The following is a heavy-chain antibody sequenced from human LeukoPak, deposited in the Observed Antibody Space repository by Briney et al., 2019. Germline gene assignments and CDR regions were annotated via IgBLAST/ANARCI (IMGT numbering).Heavy chain of an antibody. Sequence: SVKVSCKATGYTFTSYYMHWVRQAPGQGLEWMGIINPSGGSTSYAQKFQGRVTMTRDTSTSTVYMELSSLRSEDTAVYYCARGMYSGSYDVAFDIWGQGTMVTVSS. V-gene: IGHV1-46*01. CDR3: ARGMYSGSYDVAFDI. D-gene: IGHD1-26*01. CDR2: INPSGGST. CDR1: GYTFTSYY. J-gene: IGHJ3*02.